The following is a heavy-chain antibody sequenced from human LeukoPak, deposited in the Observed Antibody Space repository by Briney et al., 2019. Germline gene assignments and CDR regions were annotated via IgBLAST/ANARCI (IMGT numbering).Heavy chain of an antibody. V-gene: IGHV1-18*01. CDR2: ISAYNGNT. CDR1: GYTFTSYG. D-gene: IGHD3-16*01. Sequence: GASVKVSCKASGYTFTSYGISWVRQAPGQGLEWMRWISAYNGNTNYAQKLQGRVTMTTDTSTSTAYMELRSLRSDDTAVYYCARDVNYVWGSRQLNWFDPWGQGTLVTVSS. CDR3: ARDVNYVWGSRQLNWFDP. J-gene: IGHJ5*02.